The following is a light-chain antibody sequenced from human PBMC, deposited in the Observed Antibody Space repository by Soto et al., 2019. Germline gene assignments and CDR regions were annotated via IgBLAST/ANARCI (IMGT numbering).Light chain of an antibody. CDR3: QQYTSYSPT. J-gene: IGKJ1*01. CDR1: QSISSW. V-gene: IGKV1-5*03. Sequence: DIQMTQSPSTLSASVGDRVTITCRASQSISSWLAWYQQKPGKAPKLLIYKASSLESGVPSRFSGSGSGTEFTLTISSLQPDDFATYYCQQYTSYSPTFGQGTKVDIK. CDR2: KAS.